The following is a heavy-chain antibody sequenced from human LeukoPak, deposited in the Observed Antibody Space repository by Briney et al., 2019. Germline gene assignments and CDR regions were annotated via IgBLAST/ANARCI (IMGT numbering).Heavy chain of an antibody. CDR1: GFTFTRYV. Sequence: GGSPRLSCAASGFTFTRYVMAWVRQAPGKGLEWVSSVIATDASTRYADSVRGRFTISRDNFRNTVHLQMSSLRVEDTAIYYCAKSSDSSGRYTHGLDVWGQGTTVTVSS. CDR3: AKSSDSSGRYTHGLDV. CDR2: VIATDAST. V-gene: IGHV3-23*01. J-gene: IGHJ6*02. D-gene: IGHD3-22*01.